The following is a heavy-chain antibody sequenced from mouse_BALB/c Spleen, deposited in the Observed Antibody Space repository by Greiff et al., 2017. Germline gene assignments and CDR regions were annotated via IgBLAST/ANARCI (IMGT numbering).Heavy chain of an antibody. D-gene: IGHD2-1*01. CDR1: GYSITSGS. CDR3: ARRHYGNYGGAMDY. Sequence: EVQLQESGPSLVKPSQSLSLTCSVTGYSITSGSWYWFRQSPGNKLEYLGYISYSGSTYYNPSLKSRISTTRDTSKNQYYLQLNSLTTEDTATYYCARRHYGNYGGAMDYWGQGTSVTVSS. J-gene: IGHJ4*01. V-gene: IGHV3-8*02. CDR2: ISYSGST.